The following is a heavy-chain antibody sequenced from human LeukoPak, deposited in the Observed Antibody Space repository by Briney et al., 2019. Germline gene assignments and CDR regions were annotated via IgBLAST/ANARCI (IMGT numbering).Heavy chain of an antibody. Sequence: SVKVSCKASGGTFSSYAISWVRQAPGQGLEWMGRIIPILGIANYAQKFQGRVTMTRDTSTSTVYMELSSLRSDDTAVYYCAGAHLRYCSGGSCPLDYWGQGTLVTVSS. CDR1: GGTFSSYA. V-gene: IGHV1-69*04. D-gene: IGHD2-15*01. CDR3: AGAHLRYCSGGSCPLDY. J-gene: IGHJ4*02. CDR2: IIPILGIA.